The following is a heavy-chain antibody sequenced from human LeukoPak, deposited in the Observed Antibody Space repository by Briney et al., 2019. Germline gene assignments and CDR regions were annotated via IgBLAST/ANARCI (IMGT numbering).Heavy chain of an antibody. CDR3: ARECHVDIVATPCNWFDP. CDR2: IYYSGST. J-gene: IGHJ5*02. V-gene: IGHV4-31*03. D-gene: IGHD5-12*01. Sequence: SQTLSLTCTLSAGSISSGGYYWSWIRQHPGKGLEWIGYIYYSGSTYYNSSLKSRVTISVDTSKNQFSLKLSSVTAADTAVYYCARECHVDIVATPCNWFDPWGQGTLVTVSS. CDR1: AGSISSGGYY.